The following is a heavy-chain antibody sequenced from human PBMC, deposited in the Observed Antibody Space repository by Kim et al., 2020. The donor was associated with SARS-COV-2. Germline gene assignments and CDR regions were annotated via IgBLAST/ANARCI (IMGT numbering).Heavy chain of an antibody. J-gene: IGHJ4*02. Sequence: GGSLRLSCAASGFTFSSYAMSWVRQAPGKGLEWVSAISGSGGSTYYADSVKGRFTISRDNSKNTLYLQMNSLRAEDTAVYYCAKDGRYCSGGSCFPYYFDYWGQGTLVTVSS. CDR3: AKDGRYCSGGSCFPYYFDY. CDR2: ISGSGGST. CDR1: GFTFSSYA. D-gene: IGHD2-15*01. V-gene: IGHV3-23*01.